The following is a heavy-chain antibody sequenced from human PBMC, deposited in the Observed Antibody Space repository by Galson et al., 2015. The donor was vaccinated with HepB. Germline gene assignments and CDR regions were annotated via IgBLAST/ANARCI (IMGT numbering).Heavy chain of an antibody. Sequence: SLRLSCAASGFTFSSYSMNWVRQAPGKGLGWVSSITTNSNYIYYADSVKGRFTISRDNAKNSLYLQMNSLRAEDTAVYYCARVLGGGWYWFDPWGQGTLVTVSS. V-gene: IGHV3-21*01. CDR1: GFTFSSYS. CDR2: ITTNSNYI. CDR3: ARVLGGGWYWFDP. D-gene: IGHD6-19*01. J-gene: IGHJ5*02.